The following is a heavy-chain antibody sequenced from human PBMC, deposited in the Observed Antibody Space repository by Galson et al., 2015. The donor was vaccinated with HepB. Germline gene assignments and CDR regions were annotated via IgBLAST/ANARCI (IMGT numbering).Heavy chain of an antibody. CDR2: INHSGST. J-gene: IGHJ4*02. Sequence: LSLTCTVYGGSFSGYYWSWIRQPPGKGLEWIGEINHSGSTNYNPSLKSRVTISVDTSKNQFSLKLSSVTAADTAVYYCSLDTAMVDYWGQGTLVTVSS. V-gene: IGHV4-34*01. CDR3: SLDTAMVDY. D-gene: IGHD5-18*01. CDR1: GGSFSGYY.